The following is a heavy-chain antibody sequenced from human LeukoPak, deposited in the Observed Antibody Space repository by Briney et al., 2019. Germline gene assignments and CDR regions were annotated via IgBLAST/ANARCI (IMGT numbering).Heavy chain of an antibody. V-gene: IGHV4-39*01. CDR2: INYSGST. D-gene: IGHD2-21*02. CDR1: GGSISSTSYY. CDR3: ARHGDLLSPFQT. J-gene: IGHJ5*02. Sequence: PSETLSLTCTVSGGSISSTSYYWGWIRQPPGKGLEWIGTINYSGSTYYNPSLKSRVTISVDTSKNQISLKLDTATPGGTATYYCARHGDLLSPFQTWGQGTLVTVSS.